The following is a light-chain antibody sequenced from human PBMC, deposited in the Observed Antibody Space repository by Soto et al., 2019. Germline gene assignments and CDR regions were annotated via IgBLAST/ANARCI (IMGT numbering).Light chain of an antibody. J-gene: IGKJ1*01. V-gene: IGKV1-27*01. CDR1: QGISTY. Sequence: DIQMTQSPSSLSASVGDRVTITCRASQGISTYLFWYQQKPGTVPKLLIFAASTLQSGVPSRFSGSGSGTDFTLTISSLQPEDVVTYYCQNHSGAPWTFGQGTKVEIK. CDR2: AAS. CDR3: QNHSGAPWT.